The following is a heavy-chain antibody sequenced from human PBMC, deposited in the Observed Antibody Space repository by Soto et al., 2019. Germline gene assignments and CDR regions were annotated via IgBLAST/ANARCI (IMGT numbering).Heavy chain of an antibody. CDR2: IKQDGSEN. J-gene: IGHJ4*02. CDR3: ARDHINGREFDY. CDR1: GFTFSNYW. V-gene: IGHV3-7*01. D-gene: IGHD2-21*01. Sequence: PGGSLRLSCAASGFTFSNYWMSWVRQAPGKGLEWVANIKQDGSENYYVDSVKGRFTTSRDNTKNSFYLQMNSLRAEDTAVYNCARDHINGREFDYWGRGTLVTVSS.